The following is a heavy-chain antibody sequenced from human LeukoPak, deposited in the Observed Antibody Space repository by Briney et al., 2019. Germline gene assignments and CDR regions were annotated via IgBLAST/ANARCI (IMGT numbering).Heavy chain of an antibody. CDR3: ASRGLTRYYFPF. CDR1: GFSFTDYW. V-gene: IGHV3-7*01. Sequence: GGSLRLSCAVSGFSFTDYWMSWVRQAPGKGLEWVANIKQDGSEKYYVDSVKGRFTISRDNAKSPLSLQMNSLRAEDTAVYYCASRGLTRYYFPFWGQGTLVTVSS. CDR2: IKQDGSEK. J-gene: IGHJ4*02. D-gene: IGHD3-10*01.